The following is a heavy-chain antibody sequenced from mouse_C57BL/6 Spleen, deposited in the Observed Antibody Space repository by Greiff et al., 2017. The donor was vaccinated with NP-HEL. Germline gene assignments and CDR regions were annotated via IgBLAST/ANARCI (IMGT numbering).Heavy chain of an antibody. CDR3: ARVEATVVGNYFDY. CDR1: GYAFSSSW. J-gene: IGHJ2*01. CDR2: IYPGDGDT. D-gene: IGHD1-1*01. V-gene: IGHV1-82*01. Sequence: QVQLQQSGPELVKPGASVKISCKASGYAFSSSWMNWVKQRPGTGLEWIGRIYPGDGDTNYNGKFKGKATLTADKSSSTAYMQLSSLTSEDSAVYFCARVEATVVGNYFDYWGQGTTLTVSS.